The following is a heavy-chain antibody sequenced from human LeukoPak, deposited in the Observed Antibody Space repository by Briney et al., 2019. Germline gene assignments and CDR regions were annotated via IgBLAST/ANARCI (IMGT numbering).Heavy chain of an antibody. CDR3: ARDASAASDY. V-gene: IGHV1-69*05. Sequence: SVKVSCKASGGTFSSYAISWVRQAPGQGLEWMGGIIPIFGTANYAQKFQGRVTMTRDTSTSTVYMELSSLRSEDTAVYYCARDASAASDYWGQGTLVTVSS. J-gene: IGHJ4*02. CDR1: GGTFSSYA. CDR2: IIPIFGTA. D-gene: IGHD3-16*01.